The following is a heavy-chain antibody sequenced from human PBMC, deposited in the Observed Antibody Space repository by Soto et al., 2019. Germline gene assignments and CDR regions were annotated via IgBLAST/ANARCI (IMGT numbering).Heavy chain of an antibody. CDR1: GFTFSSYS. Sequence: GGSLRLSCAASGFTFSSYSMNWVRQAPGKGLEWVSYISRSSSTTYYADSVKGRFTISRDNAKNSLYLQMNSLRAEDTAVYYCARDSPPIYYWGQGTLVTVSS. CDR2: ISRSSSTT. J-gene: IGHJ4*02. CDR3: ARDSPPIYY. D-gene: IGHD3-3*01. V-gene: IGHV3-48*04.